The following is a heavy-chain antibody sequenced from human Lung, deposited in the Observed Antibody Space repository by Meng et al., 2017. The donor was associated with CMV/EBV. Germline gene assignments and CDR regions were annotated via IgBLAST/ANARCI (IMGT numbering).Heavy chain of an antibody. CDR3: ARDPYATGWAG. V-gene: IGHV4-4*02. CDR2: IYHSGGT. J-gene: IGHJ4*02. D-gene: IGHD6-19*01. CDR1: GGSISISTW. Sequence: APVRVTPSGTLSLPVAVPGGSISISTWWSWVRQPPGKGLEWIGEIYHSGGTNYNPSLRGRVTISLDKSKNQFSLTLRSVTAADTAVYYCARDPYATGWAGWGQGTLVTVSS.